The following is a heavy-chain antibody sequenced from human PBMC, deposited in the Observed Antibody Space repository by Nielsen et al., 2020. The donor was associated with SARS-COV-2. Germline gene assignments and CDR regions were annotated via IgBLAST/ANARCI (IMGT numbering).Heavy chain of an antibody. V-gene: IGHV3-21*01. CDR1: GFTFSAYR. D-gene: IGHD6-19*01. Sequence: GESLKISCAASGFTFSAYRLNWVRQAPGKGLEWVSSITGTSNYIYYADSVKGRFTISRDNAKNSLYLQMNSLRTEDTAVYYCATSGYSSGWIFWGQGTLVTVSS. CDR2: ITGTSNYI. J-gene: IGHJ4*02. CDR3: ATSGYSSGWIF.